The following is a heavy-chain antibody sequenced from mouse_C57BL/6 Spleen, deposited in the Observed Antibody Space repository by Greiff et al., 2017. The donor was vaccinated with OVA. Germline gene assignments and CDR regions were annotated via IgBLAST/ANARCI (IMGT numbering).Heavy chain of an antibody. V-gene: IGHV1-66*01. J-gene: IGHJ4*01. Sequence: QVQLKESGPELVKPGASVKISCKASGYSFTSYYIHWVKQRPGQGLEWIGWIYPGSGNTKYNEKFKGKATLTADTSSSTAYMQLSSLTSEDSAVYDCAKPDGYYEDAMDYWGQGTSVTVSS. CDR3: AKPDGYYEDAMDY. D-gene: IGHD2-3*01. CDR2: IYPGSGNT. CDR1: GYSFTSYY.